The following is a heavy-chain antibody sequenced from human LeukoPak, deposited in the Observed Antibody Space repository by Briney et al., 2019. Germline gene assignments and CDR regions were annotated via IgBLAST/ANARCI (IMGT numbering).Heavy chain of an antibody. Sequence: GASVTVSCKASGYTFSSYGISWVRQAPGQGLEWMGWISTYNGKTKYAQKLQGRVTMTTETSTSTAYMELRSLRSDDTAVYYCARARQQLVWANWFDPWGQGTLVTVSS. CDR3: ARARQQLVWANWFDP. CDR1: GYTFSSYG. V-gene: IGHV1-18*01. D-gene: IGHD6-13*01. J-gene: IGHJ5*02. CDR2: ISTYNGKT.